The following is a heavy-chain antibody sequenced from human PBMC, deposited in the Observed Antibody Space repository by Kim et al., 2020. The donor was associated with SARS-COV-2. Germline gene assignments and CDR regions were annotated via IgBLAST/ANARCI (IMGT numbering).Heavy chain of an antibody. CDR1: GGSFSGYY. Sequence: SETLSLTCAVYGGSFSGYYWSWIRQPPGKGLEWIGEINHSGSTNYNPSLKSRVTISVDTSKNQFSLKLSSVTAADTAVYYCASIEPGIAAAVDYYYGMD. CDR2: INHSGST. J-gene: IGHJ6*01. CDR3: ASIEPGIAAAVDYYYGMD. V-gene: IGHV4-34*01. D-gene: IGHD6-13*01.